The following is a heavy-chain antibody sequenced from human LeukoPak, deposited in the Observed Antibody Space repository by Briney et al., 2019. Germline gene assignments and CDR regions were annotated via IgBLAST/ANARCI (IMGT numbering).Heavy chain of an antibody. D-gene: IGHD1-14*01. V-gene: IGHV3-48*04. CDR2: ISSSGTTT. CDR1: GFTFSSYS. Sequence: GGSLRLSCAASGFTFSSYSMNWVRQAPGKGLEWASYISSSGTTTYYADSVKGRFTISRDNAKNSLYLQMNSLRAEDTAVYFCARLKVTTEYYYNMDVWGQGTTVTVSS. J-gene: IGHJ6*02. CDR3: ARLKVTTEYYYNMDV.